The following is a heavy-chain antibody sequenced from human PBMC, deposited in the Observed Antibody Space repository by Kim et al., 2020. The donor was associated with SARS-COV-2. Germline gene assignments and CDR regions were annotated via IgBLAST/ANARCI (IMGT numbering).Heavy chain of an antibody. Sequence: ADYVKGRFTISRDNSKNTLYLQMNSLRAEDTAVYYCAKDRGVVVPAAFDYWGQGTLVTVSS. D-gene: IGHD2-2*01. CDR3: AKDRGVVVPAAFDY. J-gene: IGHJ4*02. V-gene: IGHV3-23*01.